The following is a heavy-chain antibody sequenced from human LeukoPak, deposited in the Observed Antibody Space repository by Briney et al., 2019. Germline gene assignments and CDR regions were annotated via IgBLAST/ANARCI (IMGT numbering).Heavy chain of an antibody. D-gene: IGHD3-3*01. J-gene: IGHJ5*02. CDR3: ARDYAVRICRVQNENWFDP. CDR1: GFTFSSYA. Sequence: HPGGSLRLSCAASGFTFSSYAMHWVRQAPGKGLEWVAVISYDGSNKYYADSVKGRFTISRDNSKNTLYLQMNSLRAEDTAVYYCARDYAVRICRVQNENWFDPWGQGTLVTVSS. CDR2: ISYDGSNK. V-gene: IGHV3-30*01.